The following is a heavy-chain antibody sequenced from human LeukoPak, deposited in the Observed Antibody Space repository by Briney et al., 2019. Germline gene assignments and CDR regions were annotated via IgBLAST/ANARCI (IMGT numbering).Heavy chain of an antibody. V-gene: IGHV4-59*01. J-gene: IGHJ3*02. CDR1: GGSIDTDY. D-gene: IGHD5-24*01. CDR3: AREMATLRAFDI. Sequence: SSETLSLTCTVSGGSIDTDYWNSIRQPPGKGLEWIGYIYYSGSTNYNPSLKSRVTISVDTSKNQFSLKLSSVTAADTAVYYCAREMATLRAFDIWGQGTLATVSS. CDR2: IYYSGST.